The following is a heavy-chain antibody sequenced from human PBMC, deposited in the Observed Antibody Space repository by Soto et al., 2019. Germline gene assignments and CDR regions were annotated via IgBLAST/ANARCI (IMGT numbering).Heavy chain of an antibody. CDR2: INHSGST. CDR1: GGSLSGVY. J-gene: IGHJ6*02. Sequence: SETLSLTCVVYGGSLSGVYWTWIRQPPGKGLEWIGEINHSGSTNYSPSLESRVTISLDTSNNQFSLRLSSVTAADTAVYYCARGPGYSYGYSVYYYYYGMDVWGQGTTVTVSS. D-gene: IGHD5-18*01. V-gene: IGHV4-34*01. CDR3: ARGPGYSYGYSVYYYYYGMDV.